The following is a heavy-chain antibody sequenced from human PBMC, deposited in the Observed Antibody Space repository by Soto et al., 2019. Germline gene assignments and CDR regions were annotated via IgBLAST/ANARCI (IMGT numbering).Heavy chain of an antibody. V-gene: IGHV1-18*01. J-gene: IGHJ5*02. Sequence: ASVKVSCKASGYTFTNFGVTWVRRAPGQGLEWMGWISAYTDTPNYAQKFQGRVTMNIDTSTSTAYMDLRSLTSDDTAVYYCARLIPRVAAWFDPWREGTLVTVCS. D-gene: IGHD2-2*01. CDR2: ISAYTDTP. CDR1: GYTFTNFG. CDR3: ARLIPRVAAWFDP.